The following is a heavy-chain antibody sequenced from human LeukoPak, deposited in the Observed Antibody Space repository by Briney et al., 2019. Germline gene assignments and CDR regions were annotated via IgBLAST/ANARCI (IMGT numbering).Heavy chain of an antibody. CDR3: ASGSPYYYYYGMDV. CDR1: GGSISSYY. CDR2: IKQDGSEK. J-gene: IGHJ6*02. D-gene: IGHD3-10*01. V-gene: IGHV3-7*01. Sequence: PSETLSLTCTVSGGSISSYYWSWVRQAPGKGLEWVANIKQDGSEKYYVDSVKGRFTISRDNAKNSLYLQMNSLRAEDTAVYYCASGSPYYYYYGMDVWGQGTTVTVSS.